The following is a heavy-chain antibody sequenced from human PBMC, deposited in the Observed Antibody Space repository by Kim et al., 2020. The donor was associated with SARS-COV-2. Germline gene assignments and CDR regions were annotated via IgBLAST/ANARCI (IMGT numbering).Heavy chain of an antibody. J-gene: IGHJ6*02. CDR2: INHSGST. Sequence: SETLSLTCAVYGGSFSGYYWSWIRQPPGKGLEWIGEINHSGSTNYNPSLKSRVTISVDTSKNQFSLKLSSVTAADTAVYYCASSGSSSSDYFYGMDVWGQGTTVTVSS. V-gene: IGHV4-34*01. D-gene: IGHD6-6*01. CDR1: GGSFSGYY. CDR3: ASSGSSSSDYFYGMDV.